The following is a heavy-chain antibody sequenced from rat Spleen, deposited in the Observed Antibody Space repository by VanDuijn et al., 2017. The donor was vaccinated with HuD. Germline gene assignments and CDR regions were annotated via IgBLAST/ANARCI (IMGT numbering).Heavy chain of an antibody. J-gene: IGHJ2*01. CDR2: INKDSSTI. CDR3: ARARSDWSPDY. D-gene: IGHD4-2*01. CDR1: GFNFNDHW. V-gene: IGHV4-2*01. Sequence: EVKLVESGGGLVQPGRSLKLSCAASGFNFNDHWMGWVRQAPGKGPEWIGEINKDSSTIKYTPSLKDKFTISRDNAQNTLYLQMSKLGSEDTAIYYCARARSDWSPDYWGQGVMVTVSS.